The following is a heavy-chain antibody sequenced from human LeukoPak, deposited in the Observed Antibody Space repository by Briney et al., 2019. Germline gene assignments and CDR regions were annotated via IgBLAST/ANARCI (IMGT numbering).Heavy chain of an antibody. J-gene: IGHJ4*02. D-gene: IGHD2-2*02. CDR2: IYTNGRA. CDR3: ARDWALGYCTTTSCYTAFDY. Sequence: PSETLSLTCTVSDDSIRTYSWSWIRQPAGKGLEWIGRIYTNGRANYNPSLQSRVSMSVDTSRNQFSLKLSSVTAVDTAVYFCARDWALGYCTTTSCYTAFDYWGQGTLVTVSS. V-gene: IGHV4-4*07. CDR1: DDSIRTYS.